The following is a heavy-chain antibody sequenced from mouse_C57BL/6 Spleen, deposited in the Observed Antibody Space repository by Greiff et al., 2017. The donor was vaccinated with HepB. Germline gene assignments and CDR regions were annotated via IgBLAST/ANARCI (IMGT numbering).Heavy chain of an antibody. CDR3: ARGDYSKFAY. Sequence: EVQLVESGPELVKPGASVKIPCKASGYTFTDYNMDWVKQSHGKSLEWIGDINPNNGGTIYNQKFKGKATLTVDKSSSTAYMELRSLTSEDTAVYYCARGDYSKFAYWGQGTLVTVSA. CDR1: GYTFTDYN. D-gene: IGHD2-5*01. V-gene: IGHV1-18*01. J-gene: IGHJ3*01. CDR2: INPNNGGT.